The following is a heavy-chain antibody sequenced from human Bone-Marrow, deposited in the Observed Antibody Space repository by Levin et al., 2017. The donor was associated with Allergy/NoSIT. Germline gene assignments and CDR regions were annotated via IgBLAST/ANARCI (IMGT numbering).Heavy chain of an antibody. CDR1: GGSISSSSYS. Sequence: PSETLSLTCTVSGGSISSSSYSWVWIRQPPGKGLEWIGSIYYSGSTYYNPSLKSRVTISIDTAKNQFSVKLTSVTAADTAVYYCASQIIAIAGRPVDYWGQGTLVAVSS. V-gene: IGHV4-39*01. CDR2: IYYSGST. CDR3: ASQIIAIAGRPVDY. D-gene: IGHD6-6*01. J-gene: IGHJ4*02.